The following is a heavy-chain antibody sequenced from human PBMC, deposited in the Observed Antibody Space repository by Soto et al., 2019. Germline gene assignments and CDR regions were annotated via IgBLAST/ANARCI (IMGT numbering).Heavy chain of an antibody. D-gene: IGHD3-22*01. CDR1: GACMNTYY. J-gene: IGHJ6*03. Sequence: SETVSLTCAVSGACMNTYYWSWIRRPPGKGLEWIGYFYYSGLTNYNPSLKSRVTISLDTSKNQFSLKLSSVTAADTAVYFCARGNTHGYYYMDVWGRGTTVTVSS. CDR2: FYYSGLT. CDR3: ARGNTHGYYYMDV. V-gene: IGHV4-59*08.